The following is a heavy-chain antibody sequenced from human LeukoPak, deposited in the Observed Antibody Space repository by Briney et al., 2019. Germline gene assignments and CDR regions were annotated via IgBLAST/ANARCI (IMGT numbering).Heavy chain of an antibody. D-gene: IGHD6-19*01. J-gene: IGHJ6*03. CDR1: GFTFSDYY. CDR2: ISSSGSTI. Sequence: PGGSLRLSCAASGFTFSDYYMSWIRQAPGKGLEWVSYISSSGSTIYYADSVKGRFTISRDNAKNSLYLQMNSLRAEDTAVYYCARGKAVATTWDYYYMDVWGKGTTVTISS. CDR3: ARGKAVATTWDYYYMDV. V-gene: IGHV3-11*01.